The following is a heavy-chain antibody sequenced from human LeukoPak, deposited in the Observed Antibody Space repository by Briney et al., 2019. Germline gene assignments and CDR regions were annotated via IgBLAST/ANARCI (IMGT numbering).Heavy chain of an antibody. CDR1: GFTFSSYR. CDR3: ASKSSGWYDDAFDI. D-gene: IGHD6-19*01. CDR2: ISSSGSTI. V-gene: IGHV3-48*04. J-gene: IGHJ3*02. Sequence: PGGSLRLSCAASGFTFSSYRMNWVRQAPGKGLEWVSYISSSGSTIYYADSVKGRFTISRDNAKNSLYLQMNSLRAEDTAVYYCASKSSGWYDDAFDIWGQGTMVTVSS.